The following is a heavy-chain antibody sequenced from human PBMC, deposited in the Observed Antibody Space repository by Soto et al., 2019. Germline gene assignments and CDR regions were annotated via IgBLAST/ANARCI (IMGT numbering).Heavy chain of an antibody. D-gene: IGHD2-2*01. CDR1: GYTLTELS. CDR3: ATSPCSSTSCYALSNWFDP. CDR2: FDAEDGET. J-gene: IGHJ5*02. Sequence: QVQLVQSGAEVKKPGASVKVSCKVSGYTLTELSMHWVRQAPGKGLEWMGGFDAEDGETIYAQKFQGRVTMTEDTSTDTAYMELSSLRSEDTAVYYCATSPCSSTSCYALSNWFDPWGQGTLVTVSS. V-gene: IGHV1-24*01.